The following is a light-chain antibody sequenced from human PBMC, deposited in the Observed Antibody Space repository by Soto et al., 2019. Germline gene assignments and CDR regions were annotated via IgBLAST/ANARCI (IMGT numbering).Light chain of an antibody. CDR3: QQYYSTPPMYP. CDR1: QSVLYSSNNKNY. CDR2: WAS. J-gene: IGKJ2*01. V-gene: IGKV4-1*01. Sequence: DIVMTQSPDSLAVSLGERATINCKSSQSVLYSSNNKNYLAWYQQKPGQPPKLLIYWASTRQSGVPDRFTXSGSGTDFTLTISSLQAEDVAVYYCQQYYSTPPMYPFGQGTKLEIK.